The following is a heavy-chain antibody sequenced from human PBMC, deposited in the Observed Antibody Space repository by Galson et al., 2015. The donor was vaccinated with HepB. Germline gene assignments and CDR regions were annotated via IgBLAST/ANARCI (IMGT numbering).Heavy chain of an antibody. Sequence: SLRLSCAASGFTFSNAWMSWVRQAPGKGLEWVGRIKSKTDGGTTDYAAPVKGRFTISRDDSKNTLYLQMNSLKTEDTAVYYCTTSVGATSYYYYYMDVWGKGTTVTVSS. V-gene: IGHV3-15*01. CDR1: GFTFSNAW. D-gene: IGHD1-26*01. CDR2: IKSKTDGGTT. CDR3: TTSVGATSYYYYYMDV. J-gene: IGHJ6*03.